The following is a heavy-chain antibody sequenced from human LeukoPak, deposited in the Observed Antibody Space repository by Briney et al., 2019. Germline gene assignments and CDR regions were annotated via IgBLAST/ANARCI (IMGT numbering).Heavy chain of an antibody. J-gene: IGHJ4*02. V-gene: IGHV4-39*01. Sequence: SETLSLTCTVSGGSVSSTNKQWAWIPQSPGRGLEWIGTLYSTGKISQAPDPSLKSRVTLSVDTSRTQFSLEVRSSTAADTAIYYCASLPGSTSSWYHFDNWGLGTLVTVSS. CDR3: ASLPGSTSSWYHFDN. CDR2: LYSTGKI. D-gene: IGHD6-13*01. CDR1: GGSVSSTNKQ.